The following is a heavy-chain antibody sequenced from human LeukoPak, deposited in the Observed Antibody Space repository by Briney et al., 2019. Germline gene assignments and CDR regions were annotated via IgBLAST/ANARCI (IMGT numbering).Heavy chain of an antibody. Sequence: PGGSLRLSCGASGFTFNTYSMDWVRQAPGKGLEWVSSISSSTNYIYYADSVKGRFTISRDNAKNSLFLHMNGLRAEDTAVYYCARWIPAAGSDIWGQGTLVIVSS. CDR3: ARWIPAAGSDI. CDR1: GFTFNTYS. CDR2: ISSSTNYI. J-gene: IGHJ4*02. D-gene: IGHD6-13*01. V-gene: IGHV3-21*06.